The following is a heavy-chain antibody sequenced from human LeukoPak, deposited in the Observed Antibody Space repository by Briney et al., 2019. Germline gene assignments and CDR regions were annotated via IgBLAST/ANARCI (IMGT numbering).Heavy chain of an antibody. CDR2: ILNDGSQE. CDR3: ARDDALGDNALDI. V-gene: IGHV3-33*01. Sequence: PGGSLRLSCAASGFTFSSYGMHWVRQAPGKGLEGVAVILNDGSQEKYADSVKGRFTISRDNSKNTLFLQMNSLRAKDTAVYYCARDDALGDNALDIWGQGTMVTVSS. D-gene: IGHD3-16*01. J-gene: IGHJ3*02. CDR1: GFTFSSYG.